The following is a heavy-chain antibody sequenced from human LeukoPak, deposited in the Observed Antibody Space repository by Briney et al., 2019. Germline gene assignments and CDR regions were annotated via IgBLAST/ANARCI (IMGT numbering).Heavy chain of an antibody. D-gene: IGHD2-15*01. CDR1: GGSISSYY. CDR2: IYTSGST. CDR3: ARGARVVVAASWFDP. V-gene: IGHV4-4*07. J-gene: IGHJ5*02. Sequence: SETLSLTCTVSGGSISSYYGRWIRQPAGKGLEWIGRIYTSGSTNYNPSLKSRVTMSVDTSKNQFSLKLSSVTAADTAVYYCARGARVVVAASWFDPWGQGTLVTVSS.